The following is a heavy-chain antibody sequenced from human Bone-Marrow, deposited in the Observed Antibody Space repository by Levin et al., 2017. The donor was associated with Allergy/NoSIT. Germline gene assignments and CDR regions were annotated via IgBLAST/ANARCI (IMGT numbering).Heavy chain of an antibody. D-gene: IGHD5/OR15-5a*01. V-gene: IGHV3-15*01. J-gene: IGHJ6*03. CDR1: GFFFDNAW. CDR2: IKSKKVGGTT. Sequence: PGGSLRLSCAASGFFFDNAWMSWVRQTPGKGLEWIGLIKSKKVGGTTEYAEPLGGRFTISRDDSKNTMFLYMHSLKTEDTAVYYCTRGAVLPGHPYLYYCNMDVGGKGTTVTVSS. CDR3: TRGAVLPGHPYLYYCNMDV.